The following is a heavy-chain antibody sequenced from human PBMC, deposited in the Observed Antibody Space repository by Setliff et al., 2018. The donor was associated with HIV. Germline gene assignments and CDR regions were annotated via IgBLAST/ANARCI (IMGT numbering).Heavy chain of an antibody. Sequence: ASVKVSCKVSGYTLTALSIHWVRQAPGKGLEWMGGFVPEHSETIYAQKFQGRVTMTEDTSTDTAFMELSGLTSEDTAVYYCVTRGDLLGRRASTVTVYYYYLDVWGNGTTVTVSS. J-gene: IGHJ6*03. CDR1: GYTLTALS. V-gene: IGHV1-24*01. CDR2: FVPEHSET. D-gene: IGHD4-17*01. CDR3: VTRGDLLGRRASTVTVYYYYLDV.